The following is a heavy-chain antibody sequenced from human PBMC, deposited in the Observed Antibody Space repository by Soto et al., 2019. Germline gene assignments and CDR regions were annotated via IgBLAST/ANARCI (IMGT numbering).Heavy chain of an antibody. CDR2: IYPGDSDT. Sequence: GESLKISCKGSGYSFTSYWIGWVRQMPGKGLEWMGIIYPGDSDTRYSPSFQGQVTISADKSISTAYLQWSSLKASDTAMYYCARQFGSYYDNSGQPGPGSFDYWGQGTLVTVSS. D-gene: IGHD3-22*01. J-gene: IGHJ4*02. V-gene: IGHV5-51*01. CDR1: GYSFTSYW. CDR3: ARQFGSYYDNSGQPGPGSFDY.